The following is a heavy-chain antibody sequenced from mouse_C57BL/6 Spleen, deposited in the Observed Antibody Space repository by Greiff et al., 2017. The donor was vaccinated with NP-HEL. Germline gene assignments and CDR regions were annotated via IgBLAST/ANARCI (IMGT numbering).Heavy chain of an antibody. CDR3: ARRIDWDDAMDY. D-gene: IGHD4-1*01. CDR1: GYTFTSYW. CDR2: IYPGSGST. Sequence: VQLQQSGAELVKPGASVKMSCKASGYTFTSYWITWVKQRPGQGLEWIGDIYPGSGSTNYNEKFKSKATLTVDTSSSTAYMQLSSLTSEDSAVYYCARRIDWDDAMDYWGQGTSVTVSS. V-gene: IGHV1-55*01. J-gene: IGHJ4*01.